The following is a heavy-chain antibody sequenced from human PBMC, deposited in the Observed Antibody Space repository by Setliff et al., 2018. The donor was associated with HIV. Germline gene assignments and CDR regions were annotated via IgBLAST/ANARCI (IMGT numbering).Heavy chain of an antibody. CDR2: IRADNGHT. J-gene: IGHJ6*04. D-gene: IGHD3-10*01. CDR3: ARVQGINITLARGASAGLDV. CDR1: GYTFSTYG. V-gene: IGHV1-18*01. Sequence: ASVKVSCKASGYTFSTYGLTWVRQAPGQGLEWMGWIRADNGHTDYAQKFQGRVTMTADTSTSTAYMEMRTLRSDDPAVYYCARVQGINITLARGASAGLDVWGKGTTVTVSS.